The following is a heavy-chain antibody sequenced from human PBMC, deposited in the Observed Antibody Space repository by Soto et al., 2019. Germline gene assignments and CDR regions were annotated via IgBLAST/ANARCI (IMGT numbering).Heavy chain of an antibody. V-gene: IGHV1-2*02. Sequence: QVQLVQSGAEVKKPGASVKVSCKTSGDSFSAFYLHWVRQAPGQGLEWLGWINPNGGATKYAQKLRGRVAMTRDTSIRPAYLELSSLRSDDTAIYYCARESGGATATLDYYYFYMDVWGKGTTVTVSS. D-gene: IGHD5-12*01. CDR1: GDSFSAFY. CDR3: ARESGGATATLDYYYFYMDV. J-gene: IGHJ6*03. CDR2: INPNGGAT.